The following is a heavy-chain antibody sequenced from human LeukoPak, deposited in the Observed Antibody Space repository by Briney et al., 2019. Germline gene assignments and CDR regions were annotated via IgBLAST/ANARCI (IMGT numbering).Heavy chain of an antibody. J-gene: IGHJ4*02. Sequence: SETLSLTCTVSGGSISSYYWRWIRQPAGKGLEWIGRIYTSGSTNYNPSLKSRVTMSVDTSKNQFSLKLSSVTAAATAVYYCARGYYYDSSGYYDYWGQGTLVTVSS. CDR3: ARGYYYDSSGYYDY. D-gene: IGHD3-22*01. V-gene: IGHV4-4*07. CDR2: IYTSGST. CDR1: GGSISSYY.